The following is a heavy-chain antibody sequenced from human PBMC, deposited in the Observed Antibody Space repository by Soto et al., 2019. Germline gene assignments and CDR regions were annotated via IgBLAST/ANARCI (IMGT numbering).Heavy chain of an antibody. V-gene: IGHV1-18*01. D-gene: IGHD6-19*01. CDR3: ARMGIAVAFLRSAPWYFDL. CDR2: ISAYNGNT. Sequence: ASVKVSCKASGYTFTSYGISWVRQAPGQGLEWMGWISAYNGNTNYAQKLQGRVTMTTDTSTSTAYMELRSLRSDDTAVYYCARMGIAVAFLRSAPWYFDLWGRGTLVTVSS. CDR1: GYTFTSYG. J-gene: IGHJ2*01.